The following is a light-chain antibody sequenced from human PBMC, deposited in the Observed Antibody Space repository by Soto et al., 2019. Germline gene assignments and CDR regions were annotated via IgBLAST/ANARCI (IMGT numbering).Light chain of an antibody. Sequence: QSALTQPASVSGSPGQSITISCTGTSSDVGGYNYVSWYRQHPGRDPKLMIYDVSNRPSGFSNRFSGSKSGNTASLTISGLQVDYDADYYCSSYTRSSTYVFGTGTKVTVL. CDR1: SSDVGGYNY. J-gene: IGLJ1*01. CDR2: DVS. CDR3: SSYTRSSTYV. V-gene: IGLV2-14*03.